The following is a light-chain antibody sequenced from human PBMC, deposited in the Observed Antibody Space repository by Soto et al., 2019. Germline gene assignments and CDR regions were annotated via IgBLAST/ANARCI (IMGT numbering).Light chain of an antibody. CDR1: QSISSW. V-gene: IGKV1-5*03. CDR2: KAS. J-gene: IGKJ2*01. CDR3: QQYNSYSPYT. Sequence: DIQMTHSPSTLSASVGDRVTITCRASQSISSWLAWYQQKPGKAPKLLIYKASSLESGVPSRFSGSGSGTEFTLTIRSLQPDDFATYYCQQYNSYSPYTFGQGTKLEIK.